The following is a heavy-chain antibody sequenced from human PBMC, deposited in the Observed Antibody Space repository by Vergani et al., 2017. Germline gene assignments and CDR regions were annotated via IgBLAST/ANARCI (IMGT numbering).Heavy chain of an antibody. Sequence: QVQLQESGPGLVKPPGTLSLTCAVSGGSISGTNWWSWVRQSPGKGLEWIGEIYHSGSTNYNPSLKSRVTISVDKSKNQFSLKLSSVTAADTAVYYCARAGGKNWYFDLWGRGTLVTVSS. J-gene: IGHJ2*01. D-gene: IGHD4-23*01. CDR1: GGSISGTNW. V-gene: IGHV4-4*03. CDR3: ARAGGKNWYFDL. CDR2: IYHSGST.